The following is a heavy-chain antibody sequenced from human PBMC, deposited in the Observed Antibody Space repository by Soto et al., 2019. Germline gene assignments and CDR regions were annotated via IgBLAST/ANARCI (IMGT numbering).Heavy chain of an antibody. V-gene: IGHV1-69*02. CDR2: IIPIFGVA. Sequence: ASVKVSCKASGDTFSNHTISWVRQAPRQGLEWMGRIIPIFGVANYAQKFQGRVTITADKSTSTVYMELRSLRSADTAVYYRVGLAEMRTVTKGFYYSMDVWVKATTLTAS. J-gene: IGHJ6*03. D-gene: IGHD4-4*01. CDR1: GDTFSNHT. CDR3: VGLAEMRTVTKGFYYSMDV.